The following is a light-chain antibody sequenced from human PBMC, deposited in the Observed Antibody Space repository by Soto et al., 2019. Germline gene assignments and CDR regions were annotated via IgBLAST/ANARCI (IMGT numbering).Light chain of an antibody. CDR1: QSVSSSY. Sequence: IVLTQSPGTLSLSPGERATLSCRASQSVSSSYLVWYQQRPGQPPRLLIYGTSNRAAGIPDRFTGTGSGTYFTLTIYRLEPEDSAVYYCQQYGSSALTFGGGTKVEIK. CDR3: QQYGSSALT. CDR2: GTS. V-gene: IGKV3-20*01. J-gene: IGKJ4*01.